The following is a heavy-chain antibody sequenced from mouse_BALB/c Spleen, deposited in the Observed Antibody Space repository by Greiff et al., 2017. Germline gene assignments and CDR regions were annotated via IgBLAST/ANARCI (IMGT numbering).Heavy chain of an antibody. V-gene: IGHV7-3*02. CDR2: IRNKANGYTT. Sequence: EVKLMESGGGLVQPGGSLRLSCATSGFTFTDYYMSWVRQPPGKALEWLGFIRNKANGYTTEYSASVKGRFTISRDNSQSILYLQMNTLRAEDSATYDCARDKDGYYYAMDYWGQGTSVTVSS. J-gene: IGHJ4*01. D-gene: IGHD2-3*01. CDR3: ARDKDGYYYAMDY. CDR1: GFTFTDYY.